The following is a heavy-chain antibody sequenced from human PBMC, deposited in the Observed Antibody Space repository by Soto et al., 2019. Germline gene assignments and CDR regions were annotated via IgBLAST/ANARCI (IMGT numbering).Heavy chain of an antibody. D-gene: IGHD1-20*01. Sequence: PSETLSLTCTVSGGSISSYYWSWIRQPPGKGLKWIGYIYYSGSTNYNPSLKSRVTISVDTSKNQFSLKLSSVIAADTAVYYCARPTYNSGSPFDYWGQGTLVTVSS. V-gene: IGHV4-59*01. J-gene: IGHJ4*02. CDR1: GGSISSYY. CDR3: ARPTYNSGSPFDY. CDR2: IYYSGST.